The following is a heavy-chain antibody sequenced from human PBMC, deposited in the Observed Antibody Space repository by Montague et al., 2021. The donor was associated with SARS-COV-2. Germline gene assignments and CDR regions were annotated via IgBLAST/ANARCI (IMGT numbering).Heavy chain of an antibody. CDR1: GDSVSSNSAT. J-gene: IGHJ6*02. D-gene: IGHD3-10*01. CDR3: TSGREGNYTVMDV. Sequence: CAISGDSVSSNSATWNWVRQSPSRGLEWLGRTYYRAKWYNDYAVSVRGRVTINPDTSKNQFSLHLNSVTPEDTAIYYCTSGREGNYTVMDVWGQGTTVTVSS. CDR2: TYYRAKWYN. V-gene: IGHV6-1*01.